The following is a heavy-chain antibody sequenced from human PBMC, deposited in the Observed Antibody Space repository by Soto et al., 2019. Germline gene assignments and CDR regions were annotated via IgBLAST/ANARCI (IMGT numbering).Heavy chain of an antibody. V-gene: IGHV3-9*01. CDR2: ISWNSGSI. J-gene: IGHJ5*02. Sequence: GGSLRLSCAASGFTFDDYAMHWVRQAPGKGLEWVSGISWNSGSIGYADSVKGRFTISRDNAKNSLYLQMNSLRAEDTALYYCAKGVLRFLEWLSDVPGDWFDPWGQGTLVTVSS. CDR3: AKGVLRFLEWLSDVPGDWFDP. D-gene: IGHD3-3*01. CDR1: GFTFDDYA.